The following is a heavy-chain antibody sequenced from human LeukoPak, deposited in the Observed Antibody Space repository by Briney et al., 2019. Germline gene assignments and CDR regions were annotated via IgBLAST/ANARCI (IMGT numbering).Heavy chain of an antibody. J-gene: IGHJ3*02. CDR2: IYYSGST. V-gene: IGHV4-59*12. CDR3: AGGDTLKGAFDI. Sequence: SETLSLTCTVSGGSISSYYWSWIRQPPGKGLEWIGYIYYSGSTNYNPSLKSRVTISVDKSKNQFSLKLSSVTAADTAVYYCAGGDTLKGAFDIWGQGTMVTVSS. CDR1: GGSISSYY. D-gene: IGHD2-21*02.